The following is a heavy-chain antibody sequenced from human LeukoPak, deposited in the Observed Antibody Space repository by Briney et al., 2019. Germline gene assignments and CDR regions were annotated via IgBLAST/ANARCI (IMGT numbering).Heavy chain of an antibody. CDR1: GFTFDDYA. Sequence: PGRSLRLSCAASGFTFDDYAMHWVRQAPGKGLEWVSGINWNSGSIGYADSVKGRFTISRDNAKNSLYLQMNSLRAEDTALYYCAKAYYYDSSGNSPLDYWGQGTLVTVSS. D-gene: IGHD3-22*01. J-gene: IGHJ4*02. CDR3: AKAYYYDSSGNSPLDY. V-gene: IGHV3-9*01. CDR2: INWNSGSI.